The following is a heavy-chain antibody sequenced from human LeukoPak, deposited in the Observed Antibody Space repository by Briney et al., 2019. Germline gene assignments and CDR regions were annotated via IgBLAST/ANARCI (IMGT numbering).Heavy chain of an antibody. CDR2: IAYDGSRA. J-gene: IGHJ4*02. V-gene: IGHV3-33*01. D-gene: IGHD1-14*01. Sequence: GGSLRLSCAGSGFTFGGYGMHWFRQTPGKGLEWVAVIAYDGSRAFYADSVKGRFTISRDNSKNTMSVQMDDLRAEDTAVYYCTRYNNDHFDYWGQGTLITVSS. CDR1: GFTFGGYG. CDR3: TRYNNDHFDY.